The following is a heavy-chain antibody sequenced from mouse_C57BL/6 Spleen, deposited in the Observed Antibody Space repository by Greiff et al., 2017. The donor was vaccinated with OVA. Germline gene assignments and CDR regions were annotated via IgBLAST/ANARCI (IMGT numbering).Heavy chain of an antibody. Sequence: VKLQESGAELVRPGASVTLSCKASGYTFTDYEMHWVKQTPVHGLEWIGAIDPETGGTAYNQKFKGKAILTADNSSSTAYMELRSLTSEDSAVYYCTGYDAYTGDYYAMDYWGQGTAVTVSS. J-gene: IGHJ4*01. CDR2: IDPETGGT. V-gene: IGHV1-15*01. CDR3: TGYDAYTGDYYAMDY. D-gene: IGHD2-3*01. CDR1: GYTFTDYE.